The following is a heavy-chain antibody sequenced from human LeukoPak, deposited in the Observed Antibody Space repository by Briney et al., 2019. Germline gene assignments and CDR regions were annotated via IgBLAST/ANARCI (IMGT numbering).Heavy chain of an antibody. Sequence: GGALRLSGTASGFIFNNFAMNWVRQAPGKGLEWVSAISSSGGKTYYADPVKGRFTSSRDNSKNTVFLQMNSLRAEDTAVYSCAKAQPSDGYYYFDPWGQGTLVSVSS. J-gene: IGHJ5*02. CDR3: AKAQPSDGYYYFDP. V-gene: IGHV3-23*01. CDR1: GFIFNNFA. D-gene: IGHD5-24*01. CDR2: ISSSGGKT.